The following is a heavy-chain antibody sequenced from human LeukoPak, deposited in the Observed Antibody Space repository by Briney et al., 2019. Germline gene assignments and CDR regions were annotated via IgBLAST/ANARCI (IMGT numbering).Heavy chain of an antibody. CDR3: AKDHLPGIVVADRDY. Sequence: QPGRSLRLSCAASGFTFSCYGMHWVRQAPGKGLEWVAFIRYDGSNKYYADSVKGRFTISRDNSKNTLYLQMNSLRAEDTAVYYCAKDHLPGIVVADRDYWGQGTLVTVSS. V-gene: IGHV3-30*02. CDR1: GFTFSCYG. CDR2: IRYDGSNK. D-gene: IGHD6-19*01. J-gene: IGHJ4*02.